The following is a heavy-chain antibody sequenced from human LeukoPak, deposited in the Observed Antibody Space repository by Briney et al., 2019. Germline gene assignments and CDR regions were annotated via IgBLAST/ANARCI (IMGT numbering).Heavy chain of an antibody. J-gene: IGHJ6*02. V-gene: IGHV4-34*01. CDR1: GGSFNHNY. Sequence: SETLSLTCDVYGGSFNHNYWSWIRQPPGKGLEWIGEINHGGSTNYNPSLKSRVTISVDMSRNQFSLKLRSVTAADTAVYYCAGEGSGSYFNYYYYGMDVWGQGTTVTVSS. CDR2: INHGGST. D-gene: IGHD3-10*01. CDR3: AGEGSGSYFNYYYYGMDV.